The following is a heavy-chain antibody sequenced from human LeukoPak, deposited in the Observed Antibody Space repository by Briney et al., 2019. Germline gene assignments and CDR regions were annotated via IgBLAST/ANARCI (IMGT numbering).Heavy chain of an antibody. V-gene: IGHV3-33*01. Sequence: GGSLRLFCSASGLTFSYYAIHWVRQAPGKGLEGVALIWSDGSNKYYADSVKGRITISRDNSKNTVYLQMNSLRAEDTAVYYCARELFSSGSCPDGWGQGTLVTVSS. J-gene: IGHJ4*02. CDR2: IWSDGSNK. D-gene: IGHD3-10*01. CDR1: GLTFSYYA. CDR3: ARELFSSGSCPDG.